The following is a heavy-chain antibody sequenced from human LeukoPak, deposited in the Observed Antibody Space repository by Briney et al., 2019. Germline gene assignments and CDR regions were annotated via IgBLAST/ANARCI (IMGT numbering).Heavy chain of an antibody. Sequence: GGSLRLSCAASGFTFSSYAMNWVRQAPGKGLEWVSTISSSGVSTYYADSVKGRFTISRDNSKNTLYLQMNSLRAEDTAVYYCAKAPANYVDTAMGSFDYWGQGTLVTVSS. V-gene: IGHV3-23*01. J-gene: IGHJ4*02. CDR1: GFTFSSYA. CDR3: AKAPANYVDTAMGSFDY. CDR2: ISSSGVST. D-gene: IGHD5-18*01.